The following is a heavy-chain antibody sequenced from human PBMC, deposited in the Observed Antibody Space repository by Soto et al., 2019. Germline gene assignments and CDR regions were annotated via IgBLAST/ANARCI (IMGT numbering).Heavy chain of an antibody. Sequence: ASVKVSCKVSGYTLTELSMHWVRQAPGKGLEWMGGFDPEDGETIYAQKFQGRVTMTEDTSTDTAYMELSSLRSEDTAVYYCATGPRHYDILTGYDYWGQGTLVTVYS. CDR3: ATGPRHYDILTGYDY. D-gene: IGHD3-9*01. J-gene: IGHJ4*02. CDR1: GYTLTELS. CDR2: FDPEDGET. V-gene: IGHV1-24*01.